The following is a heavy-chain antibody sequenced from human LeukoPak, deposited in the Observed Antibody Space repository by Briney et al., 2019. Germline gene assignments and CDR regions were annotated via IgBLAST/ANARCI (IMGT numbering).Heavy chain of an antibody. J-gene: IGHJ5*02. D-gene: IGHD6-6*01. Sequence: GASLKISCQSSGYTFTSYWIGWVRQLPGKGLQWMGIIYPGDSDTTYSPSFQGQVTISADKSISTAYLQWSSLKASDTAIYYCARLIVGSSSTGWFDHWGQGTLVTVSS. CDR1: GYTFTSYW. CDR2: IYPGDSDT. V-gene: IGHV5-51*01. CDR3: ARLIVGSSSTGWFDH.